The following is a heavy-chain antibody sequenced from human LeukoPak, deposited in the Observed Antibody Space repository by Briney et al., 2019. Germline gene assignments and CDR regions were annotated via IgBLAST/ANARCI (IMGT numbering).Heavy chain of an antibody. Sequence: ASVRVSCKVSGYTLTELSMHWVRQAPGKGLEWMGGFDPEDGETIYAQKFQGRVTMTEDTSTDTAYMELRSLRSEDTAVYYCARGGSADSLIYYYYYMDVWGKGTTVTVSS. CDR3: ARGGSADSLIYYYYYMDV. CDR1: GYTLTELS. J-gene: IGHJ6*03. D-gene: IGHD2-15*01. V-gene: IGHV1-24*01. CDR2: FDPEDGET.